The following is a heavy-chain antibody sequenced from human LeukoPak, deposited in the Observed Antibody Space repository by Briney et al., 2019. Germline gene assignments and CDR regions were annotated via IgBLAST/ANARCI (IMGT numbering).Heavy chain of an antibody. D-gene: IGHD6-6*01. V-gene: IGHV4-59*12. CDR3: ARDFGIAARHTYYYYMDV. CDR2: IYYSGST. CDR1: GGSISSYY. Sequence: SETLSLTCTVSGGSISSYYWSWIRQPPGKGLEWIGSIYYSGSTYYNPSLKSRVTISVDTSKNQFSLKLSSVTAADTAVYYCARDFGIAARHTYYYYMDVWGKGTTVTVSS. J-gene: IGHJ6*03.